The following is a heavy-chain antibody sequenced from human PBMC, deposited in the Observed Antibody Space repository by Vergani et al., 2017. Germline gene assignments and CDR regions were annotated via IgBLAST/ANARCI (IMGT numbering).Heavy chain of an antibody. CDR1: GGPISSSSHF. V-gene: IGHV4-39*01. CDR3: ARHDSGHYDSSYYGLDV. Sequence: QLQSHKSGPGLVKPSETLSLTCTLSGGPISSSSHFWGWLRQTPGKGLEWIGSIYYSGSTYYNPSLKSRVSISVDTSKNQFSLKLSSVTAADSAVYYCARHDSGHYDSSYYGLDVWGQGTTVTVSS. J-gene: IGHJ6*02. CDR2: IYYSGST. D-gene: IGHD3-16*01.